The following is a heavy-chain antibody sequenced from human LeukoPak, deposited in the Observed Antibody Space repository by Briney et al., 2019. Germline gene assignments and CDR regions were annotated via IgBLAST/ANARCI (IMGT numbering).Heavy chain of an antibody. CDR3: ARKARSGLLWFSEGAFDI. D-gene: IGHD3-10*01. J-gene: IGHJ3*02. CDR1: GFTFSSDD. CDR2: IGTAGDT. V-gene: IGHV3-13*01. Sequence: GGSLRLSCAASGFTFSSDDMHWVRQATGKGLEWVSAIGTAGDTYYPGSVKGRFTISRENAKNSLYLQMNSLRAGDTAVYYCARKARSGLLWFSEGAFDIWGQGTMVTVSS.